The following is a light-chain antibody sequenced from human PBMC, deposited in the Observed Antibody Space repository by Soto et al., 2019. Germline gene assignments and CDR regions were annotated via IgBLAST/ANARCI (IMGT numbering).Light chain of an antibody. CDR3: QHRSPWRTYT. Sequence: EIVLTQSPATPSLSPGERATLSCRASQSVNNLLAWYQQKPGQAPRLLIYEASNRATGIPARFSGSGSGTDFTLTISNLEPEDFAVYYCQHRSPWRTYTFGQGTKLDI. CDR2: EAS. CDR1: QSVNNL. J-gene: IGKJ2*01. V-gene: IGKV3-11*01.